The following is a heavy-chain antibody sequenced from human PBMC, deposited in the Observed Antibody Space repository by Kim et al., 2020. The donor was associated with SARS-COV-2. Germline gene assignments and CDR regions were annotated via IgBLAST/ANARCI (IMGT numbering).Heavy chain of an antibody. D-gene: IGHD6-13*01. CDR3: ARAPGIAAEFDY. Sequence: YYVDSVKGRFTISRDNAKNSLYLQMNSLRAEDTAVYYCARAPGIAAEFDYWGQGTLVTVSS. V-gene: IGHV3-7*03. J-gene: IGHJ4*02.